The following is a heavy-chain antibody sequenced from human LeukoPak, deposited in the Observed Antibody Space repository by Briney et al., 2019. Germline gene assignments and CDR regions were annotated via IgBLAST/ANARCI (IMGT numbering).Heavy chain of an antibody. D-gene: IGHD6-13*01. V-gene: IGHV3-30*04. CDR3: ARDGWPGSSYYRPFDY. J-gene: IGHJ4*02. CDR1: GFTFSSYA. Sequence: PGGSLRLSCAASGFTFSSYAMHWVRQAPGKGLEWVAVISYDGSNKYYADSVKGRFTISRDDAKSSLYLQMNSLRADDTAVYYCARDGWPGSSYYRPFDYWGQGTLVTVSS. CDR2: ISYDGSNK.